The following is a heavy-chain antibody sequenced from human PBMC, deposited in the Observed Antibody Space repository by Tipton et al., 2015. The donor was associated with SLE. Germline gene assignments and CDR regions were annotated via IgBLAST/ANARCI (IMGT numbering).Heavy chain of an antibody. V-gene: IGHV7-4-1*02. Sequence: QVQLVQSGSELKKPGASVKISCKASGYTFNTYAMKWVRQAPGQGLEWMGWINLDTGNPIYAQDFTGRFVFSLDTSVNTAFLQINSLKADDTAVYYCARGGTCYFDSWGQGALVTVSS. CDR1: GYTFNTYA. D-gene: IGHD3-16*01. CDR2: INLDTGNP. J-gene: IGHJ4*02. CDR3: ARGGTCYFDS.